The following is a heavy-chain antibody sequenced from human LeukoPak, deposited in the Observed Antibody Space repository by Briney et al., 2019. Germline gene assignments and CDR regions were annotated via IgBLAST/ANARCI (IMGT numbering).Heavy chain of an antibody. CDR2: ISSSSSYI. J-gene: IGHJ4*02. V-gene: IGHV3-21*01. CDR1: GFTFSSYS. D-gene: IGHD3-22*01. Sequence: GGSLRLSCVASGFTFSSYSMNWVRQAPGKGLEWVSSISSSSSYIYYADSVKGRFTISRDNAKNSLYLQMNSLRAEDTAVYYCARDFGYYDSSGYYGENFDYWGQGTLVTVSS. CDR3: ARDFGYYDSSGYYGENFDY.